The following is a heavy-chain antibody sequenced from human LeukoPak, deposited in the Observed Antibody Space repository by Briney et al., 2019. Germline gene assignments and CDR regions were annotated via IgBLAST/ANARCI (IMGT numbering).Heavy chain of an antibody. D-gene: IGHD1-7*01. V-gene: IGHV3-23*01. J-gene: IGHJ3*02. CDR2: ISGSGGST. CDR1: GFTFSSYA. Sequence: AGGSLRLSCAASGFTFSSYAMSWVRQAPGKGLEWVSAISGSGGSTYYADSVKGRFTISRDNSKNTLYLQMNSLGAEDTAVYYCAKDNWNYGGGAFDIWGQGTMVTVSS. CDR3: AKDNWNYGGGAFDI.